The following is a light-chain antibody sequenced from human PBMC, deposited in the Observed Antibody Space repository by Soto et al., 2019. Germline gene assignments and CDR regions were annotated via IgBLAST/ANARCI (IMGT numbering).Light chain of an antibody. CDR3: QQSYTAVFT. CDR1: QSIRNY. J-gene: IGKJ3*01. CDR2: GAS. Sequence: DIQMTQSPPSLSAFVGDRVTITCRASQSIRNYLNWYQQKPGKVPNLLIYGASSLQSGVPSRFSGSGSETDFTLTINNLQPEDFATYYCQQSYTAVFTFGPGTKVDIK. V-gene: IGKV1-39*01.